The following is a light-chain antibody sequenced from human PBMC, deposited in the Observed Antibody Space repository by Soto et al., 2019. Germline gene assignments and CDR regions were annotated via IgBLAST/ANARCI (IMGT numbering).Light chain of an antibody. J-gene: IGKJ1*01. CDR3: QQHDDWPRT. Sequence: EIVMTQSPATLSVSPGERVSLSCRPSRSVSSNLAWYQHKPGQAPRLLIHGASTRAAGISARFSGSGSGTEFTLTISSLQSEDFAVYFCQQHDDWPRTFGQGTKVEIK. CDR1: RSVSSN. CDR2: GAS. V-gene: IGKV3-15*01.